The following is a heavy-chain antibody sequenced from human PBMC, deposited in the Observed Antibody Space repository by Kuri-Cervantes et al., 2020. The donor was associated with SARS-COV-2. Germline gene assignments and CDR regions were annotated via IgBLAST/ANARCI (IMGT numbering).Heavy chain of an antibody. Sequence: LRLSCTVSGGSISSGSYCWSWIRKPAGKGLEWIGYIYTSGSTNYNPSLKSRVTISVDTSKNQFSLKLSSVTAADTAVYYCARGRRVVPAAMHYYYYMDVWGKGTTVTVSS. V-gene: IGHV4-61*09. J-gene: IGHJ6*03. CDR3: ARGRRVVPAAMHYYYYMDV. D-gene: IGHD2-2*01. CDR2: IYTSGST. CDR1: GGSISSGSYC.